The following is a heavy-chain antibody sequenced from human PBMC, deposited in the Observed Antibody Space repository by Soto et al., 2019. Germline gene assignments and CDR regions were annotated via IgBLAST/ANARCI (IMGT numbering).Heavy chain of an antibody. Sequence: SETLSLTCAVSGYSISSVYYWGWIRQPPGKGLEWIGSIYHSGSTYYNPSLKSRVTISVDTSKNQFSLKLSSVTAADTAVYYCARGTGEYYYYYYGMDVWGQGTTVTVSS. CDR2: IYHSGST. V-gene: IGHV4-38-2*01. D-gene: IGHD3-10*01. CDR3: ARGTGEYYYYYYGMDV. J-gene: IGHJ6*02. CDR1: GYSISSVYY.